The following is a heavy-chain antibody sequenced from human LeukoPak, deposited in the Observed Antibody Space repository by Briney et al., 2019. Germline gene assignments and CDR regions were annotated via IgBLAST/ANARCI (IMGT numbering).Heavy chain of an antibody. Sequence: TSQTLSLTCTVSGGSISSGSYYWSWIRQPAGKGLEWIGRIYTSGSTNYNPSLKSRVTISVDTSKNQFSLKLSSVTAADTAVYYCARGITMVRGVIRYYYMDVWGKGTTVTISS. V-gene: IGHV4-61*02. CDR2: IYTSGST. D-gene: IGHD3-10*01. J-gene: IGHJ6*03. CDR3: ARGITMVRGVIRYYYMDV. CDR1: GGSISSGSYY.